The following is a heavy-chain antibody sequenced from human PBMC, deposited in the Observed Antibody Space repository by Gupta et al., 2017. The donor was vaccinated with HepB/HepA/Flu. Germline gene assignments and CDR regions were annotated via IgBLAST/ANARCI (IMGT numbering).Heavy chain of an antibody. J-gene: IGHJ4*02. CDR1: GYTFNRYV. D-gene: IGHD3-10*01. CDR2: INAGNGNT. V-gene: IGHV1-3*01. Sequence: QAQPVQSGAAVKKPGASVKVSCKASGYTFNRYVMHWVRQAPGKRLEWMGWINAGNGNTEYSQKLQGRVTITRATTASTAYMELNSLRSEDTAAYYCVREARGLEHYLDYWGQGTLVTVSS. CDR3: VREARGLEHYLDY.